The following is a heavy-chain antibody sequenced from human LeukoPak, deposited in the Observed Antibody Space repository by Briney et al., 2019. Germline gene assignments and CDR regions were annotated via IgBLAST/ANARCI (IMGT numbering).Heavy chain of an antibody. V-gene: IGHV5-51*01. D-gene: IGHD3-22*01. CDR3: ARVAYYYDSRDSYYFDY. J-gene: IGHJ4*02. Sequence: GESPKISCKGSGYSFTSYWIGWVRQLPGKGLEWMGIIYPGDSDTRYSPSFQGQVTISADKSISTAYLQWSSLKASDTAMYYCARVAYYYDSRDSYYFDYWGQGTLVTVSS. CDR1: GYSFTSYW. CDR2: IYPGDSDT.